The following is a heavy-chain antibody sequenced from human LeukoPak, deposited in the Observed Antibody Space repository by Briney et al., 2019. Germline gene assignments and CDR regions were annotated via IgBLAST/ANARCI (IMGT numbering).Heavy chain of an antibody. Sequence: GGSLRLSCAASGFRLNNYAMSWVRQAPGKGLEWVSTLGGDGTSTFYADSVKGRFTVSRDTSKNILSLQMNSLRAEDTAVYYCATILIAVTPRGYFQHWGQGTLVTVSS. CDR3: ATILIAVTPRGYFQH. D-gene: IGHD6-19*01. CDR2: LGGDGTST. CDR1: GFRLNNYA. J-gene: IGHJ1*01. V-gene: IGHV3-23*01.